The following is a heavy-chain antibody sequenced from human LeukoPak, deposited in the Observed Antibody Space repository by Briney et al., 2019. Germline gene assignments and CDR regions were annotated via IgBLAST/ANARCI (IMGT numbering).Heavy chain of an antibody. Sequence: PGGSLRLSCAASGFTFGDYTMYWVRQAPGKGLEWVSLIGWDGGSTYYGDSVKGRFTISRDNRKKSLYLQMDSLRTEDTALYYCAKDIAQRGFGESMDVWGKGTTVTVSS. CDR3: AKDIAQRGFGESMDV. D-gene: IGHD3-10*01. CDR2: IGWDGGST. J-gene: IGHJ6*04. V-gene: IGHV3-43*01. CDR1: GFTFGDYT.